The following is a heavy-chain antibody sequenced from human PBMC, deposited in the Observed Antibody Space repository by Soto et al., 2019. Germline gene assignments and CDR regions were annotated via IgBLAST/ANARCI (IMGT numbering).Heavy chain of an antibody. CDR3: ARGPGGPDGPGDY. V-gene: IGHV1-3*01. CDR1: GGTFSSYA. J-gene: IGHJ4*02. Sequence: ASVKVSCKASGGTFSSYAISWVRQAPGQGLEWMGWINASYGNTKYSQKFQGRVTITRDTSASTAYMELSSLRSEDTAVYYCARGPGGPDGPGDYWGQGTLVTVS. CDR2: INASYGNT. D-gene: IGHD2-15*01.